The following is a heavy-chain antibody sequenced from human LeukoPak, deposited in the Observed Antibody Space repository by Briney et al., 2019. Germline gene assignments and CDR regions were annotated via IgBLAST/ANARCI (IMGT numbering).Heavy chain of an antibody. CDR3: ARDGIRSFGLITKHDY. Sequence: GGSMRLSCAASGFTFSDYNMHWIRQAPGKGLEWISYISSRGGTIFYADSVKGRFTISRDNAENSLFLQLNSLRTEDTAVYYCARDGIRSFGLITKHDYWGQGTLVTVSS. D-gene: IGHD3-3*01. CDR2: ISSRGGTI. CDR1: GFTFSDYN. J-gene: IGHJ4*02. V-gene: IGHV3-11*04.